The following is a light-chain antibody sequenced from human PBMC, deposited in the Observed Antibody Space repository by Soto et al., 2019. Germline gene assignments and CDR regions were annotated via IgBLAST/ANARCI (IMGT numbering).Light chain of an antibody. CDR3: AAWDDSLNGPV. CDR2: SDD. V-gene: IGLV1-44*01. CDR1: NSNIGSYS. Sequence: QSVLTQPPSASGTPGQRVTISCSGSNSNIGSYSVNWYRHLPGTAPKLLVFSDDQRPSGVPDRFSGSKSGPSASLAFSGLQSEDEADYYCAAWDDSLNGPVFGGGTKVTVL. J-gene: IGLJ2*01.